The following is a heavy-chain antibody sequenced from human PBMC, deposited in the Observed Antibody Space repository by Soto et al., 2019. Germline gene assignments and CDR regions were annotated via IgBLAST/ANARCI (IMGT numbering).Heavy chain of an antibody. D-gene: IGHD3-22*01. CDR2: INPSGGST. V-gene: IGHV1-46*01. CDR1: GYTFSNYY. CDR3: ATANRLVVITT. J-gene: IGHJ4*02. Sequence: ASVKVSCKASGYTFSNYYMHWVRQAPGQGLEWMGIINPSGGSTSYGQKFQGRVTMAEDTSTDTAYMELSSLRSEDTAVYYCATANRLVVITTWGQGTLVTVSS.